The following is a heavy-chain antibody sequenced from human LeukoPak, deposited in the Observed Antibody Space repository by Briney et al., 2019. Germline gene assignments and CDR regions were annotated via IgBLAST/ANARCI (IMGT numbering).Heavy chain of an antibody. J-gene: IGHJ4*02. CDR2: IYHSGST. CDR1: GYSISSGYY. D-gene: IGHD3-3*01. CDR3: ARGAGPVYYNSWSGYFHY. Sequence: SETLSLTCTVSGYSISSGYYWGWIRQPPGKGLEWIGSIYHSGSTYYNPSLKSRVTISVDTSKNQFSLKLSSVTAADTAVYYCARGAGPVYYNSWSGYFHYWGQGTLVTVSS. V-gene: IGHV4-38-2*02.